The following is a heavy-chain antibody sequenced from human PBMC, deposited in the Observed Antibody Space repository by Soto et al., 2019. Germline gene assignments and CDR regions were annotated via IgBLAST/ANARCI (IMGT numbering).Heavy chain of an antibody. CDR1: GFRFDDFA. D-gene: IGHD2-15*01. CDR2: ISWNSDRI. Sequence: EVQLVESGGGLVQPGRSLRLSCAASGFRFDDFAMHWVRQRPGKGLEWVAGISWNSDRIDYADSVKGRFTISRDNVKNSLFRQMDSLRREDAAFYFCAKDGGEGELRLFQWGRGTLVTVSS. V-gene: IGHV3-9*01. CDR3: AKDGGEGELRLFQ. J-gene: IGHJ4*02.